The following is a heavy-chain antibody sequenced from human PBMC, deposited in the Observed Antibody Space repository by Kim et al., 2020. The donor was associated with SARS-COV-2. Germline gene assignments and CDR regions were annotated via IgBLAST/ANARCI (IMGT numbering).Heavy chain of an antibody. V-gene: IGHV4-31*03. CDR3: AKDLPPASGSYWGFSYGMDV. D-gene: IGHD3-10*01. CDR2: ISYRGDT. Sequence: SETLSLTCKVSGASIIRGNYYWTWIRQPPGKGLEWLGYISYRGDTNYNPSPTSRITIPMDASQNQFSLSLSPATAADTAVYYCAKDLPPASGSYWGFSYGMDVWGQGTTVAVSS. J-gene: IGHJ6*02. CDR1: GASIIRGNYY.